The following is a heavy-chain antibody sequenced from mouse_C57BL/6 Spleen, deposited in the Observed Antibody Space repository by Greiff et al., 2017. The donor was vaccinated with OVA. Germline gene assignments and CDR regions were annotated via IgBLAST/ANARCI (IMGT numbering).Heavy chain of an antibody. CDR2: IYPGDGDT. D-gene: IGHD2-5*01. CDR1: GYAFSSSW. CDR3: ARWGDSNYDAMDY. V-gene: IGHV1-82*01. Sequence: QVQLKQSGPELVKPGASVKISCKASGYAFSSSWMNWVKQRPGKGLEWIGRIYPGDGDTNYNGKFKGKATLTADKSSSTAYMQLSSLTSEDSAVYFCARWGDSNYDAMDYWGQGTSVTVSS. J-gene: IGHJ4*01.